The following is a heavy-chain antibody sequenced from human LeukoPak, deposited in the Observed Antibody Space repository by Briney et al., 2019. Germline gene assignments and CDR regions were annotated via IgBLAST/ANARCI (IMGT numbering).Heavy chain of an antibody. CDR3: ARDLSLDY. J-gene: IGHJ4*02. CDR1: GGSIRSYY. V-gene: IGHV4-59*01. CDR2: IYYSGST. Sequence: SETLSLTCTVSGGSIRSYYRSWIRQPPGKGLEWIGYIYYSGSTNYNPSLKSRVTISVDTSKNQFSLKLSSVTAADTAVYYCARDLSLDYWGQGTLVTVSS.